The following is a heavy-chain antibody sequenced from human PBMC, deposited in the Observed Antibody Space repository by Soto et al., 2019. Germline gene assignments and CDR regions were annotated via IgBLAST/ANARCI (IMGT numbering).Heavy chain of an antibody. CDR3: VRDIGWYYFDY. CDR2: IKPDGSEK. CDR1: GFTFSSHW. D-gene: IGHD2-15*01. V-gene: IGHV3-7*04. Sequence: EVQLVESGGGLVQSGRSLRLSCAASGFTFSSHWMSWVRQAPGKGLEWVANIKPDGSEKYYVDSVKGRFTISRDNAKNSLFLQMNSLRAEDTAVYYCVRDIGWYYFDYWGQGTLVTVSS. J-gene: IGHJ4*02.